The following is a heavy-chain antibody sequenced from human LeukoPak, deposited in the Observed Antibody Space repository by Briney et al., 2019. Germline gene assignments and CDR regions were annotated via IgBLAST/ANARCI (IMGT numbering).Heavy chain of an antibody. V-gene: IGHV4-34*01. CDR3: ARHLRRDSSSPYNWFDP. CDR1: GGSFSGYY. D-gene: IGHD6-6*01. J-gene: IGHJ5*02. CDR2: INHSGST. Sequence: SETLSPTCAVYGGSFSGYYWSWIRQPPGKGLEWIGEINHSGSTNYNPSLKSRVTISVDTSKNQFSLKLSSVTAADTAVYYCARHLRRDSSSPYNWFDPWGQGTLVTVSS.